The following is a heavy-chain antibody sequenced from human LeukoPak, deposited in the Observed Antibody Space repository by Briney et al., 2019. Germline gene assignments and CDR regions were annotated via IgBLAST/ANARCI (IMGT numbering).Heavy chain of an antibody. CDR2: IIPIFGIA. V-gene: IGHV1-69*04. CDR3: AREDILTGYINWFDP. Sequence: SVKVSCKASGGTFSSYAISWVRQAPGQGLEWMGRIIPIFGIANYAQKFQGRVTITADKSTSIAYMELSSLRSEDTAVYYCAREDILTGYINWFDPWGQGTLVTVSS. CDR1: GGTFSSYA. D-gene: IGHD3-9*01. J-gene: IGHJ5*02.